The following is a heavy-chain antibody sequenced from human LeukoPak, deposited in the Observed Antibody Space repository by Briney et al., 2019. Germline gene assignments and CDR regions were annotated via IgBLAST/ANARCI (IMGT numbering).Heavy chain of an antibody. CDR1: GFTFSSYG. CDR3: ARVDSLLWFGGYYCGMDV. CDR2: IWYDGSNK. D-gene: IGHD3-10*01. V-gene: IGHV3-33*01. Sequence: GGSLRLSCAASGFTFSSYGMHWVRQAPGKGLEWVAVIWYDGSNKYYADSVKGRFTISRDNAKNSLYLQMNSLRAEDTAVYYCARVDSLLWFGGYYCGMDVWGKGTTVTVSS. J-gene: IGHJ6*04.